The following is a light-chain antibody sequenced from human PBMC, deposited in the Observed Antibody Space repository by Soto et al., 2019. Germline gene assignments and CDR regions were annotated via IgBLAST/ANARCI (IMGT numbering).Light chain of an antibody. V-gene: IGKV3D-15*01. CDR2: DAS. J-gene: IGKJ5*01. CDR3: QQYNNWPPIT. CDR1: QSVRSK. Sequence: EILLTQFPGTLSVSPGERATLSCRARQSVRSKLAWYQQKPGQAPRLLIYDASTRATGIPARFSGSGSGAEFSLTISSLQSEDFGVYYCQQYNNWPPITFGQGTRLEIK.